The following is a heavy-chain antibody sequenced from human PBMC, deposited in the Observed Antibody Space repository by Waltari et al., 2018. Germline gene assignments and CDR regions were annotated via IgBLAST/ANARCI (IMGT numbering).Heavy chain of an antibody. CDR2: ISSDGSNE. Sequence: QVQLMESGGGVAQPGRSLRLSCAASGFTFSNFPIHWVRQAPGKGLEWMAVISSDGSNEHCADSVKGRFTISRDNSKNTLYLEISSLRGDDTAVSFCARDVGSSWPLDYWGQGTLVTVSS. D-gene: IGHD6-13*01. V-gene: IGHV3-30*04. CDR1: GFTFSNFP. CDR3: ARDVGSSWPLDY. J-gene: IGHJ4*02.